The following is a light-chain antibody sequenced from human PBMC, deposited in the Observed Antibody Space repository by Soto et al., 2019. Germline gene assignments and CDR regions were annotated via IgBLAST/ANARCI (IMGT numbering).Light chain of an antibody. CDR3: CSYTSSSHP. CDR1: SSDVGAYDY. J-gene: IGLJ1*01. Sequence: QSALPQPRSVSGSPGQSVTISCTGTSSDVGAYDYVSWYQQHPGKAPKLMIYDVSKRPSGVPDRFSGSKSGNTASLTISGLQAEDEADYYCCSYTSSSHPFGTGTKVTVL. CDR2: DVS. V-gene: IGLV2-11*01.